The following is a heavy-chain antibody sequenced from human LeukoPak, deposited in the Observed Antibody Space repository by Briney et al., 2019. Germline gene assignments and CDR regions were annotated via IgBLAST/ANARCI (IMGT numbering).Heavy chain of an antibody. CDR2: ISTSSSHI. CDR3: ARTRFTMILVPNAFDI. V-gene: IGHV3-21*01. J-gene: IGHJ3*02. Sequence: GGSLRLSCAASGFTFSNYAMSWVRQTPGKGLEWVSCISTSSSHIYYEDSLKGRFTISRDNAKNSLYLQMNSLRAEDTAVYYCARTRFTMILVPNAFDIWGQGTMVTVSS. D-gene: IGHD3-22*01. CDR1: GFTFSNYA.